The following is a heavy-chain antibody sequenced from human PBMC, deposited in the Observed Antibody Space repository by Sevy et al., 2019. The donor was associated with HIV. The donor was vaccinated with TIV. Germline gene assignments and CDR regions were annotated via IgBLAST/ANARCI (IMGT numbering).Heavy chain of an antibody. Sequence: GGSLRLSCAASGFPLRNYAMSWVRQAPGKGLEWVSSISGSGGSTYYADSVKGRFTISRDNFQNTLDLEMNSLRAEDTAVYYSAKDGAVAPSDYWGQGTLVTVSS. D-gene: IGHD6-19*01. V-gene: IGHV3-23*01. CDR3: AKDGAVAPSDY. CDR2: ISGSGGST. CDR1: GFPLRNYA. J-gene: IGHJ4*02.